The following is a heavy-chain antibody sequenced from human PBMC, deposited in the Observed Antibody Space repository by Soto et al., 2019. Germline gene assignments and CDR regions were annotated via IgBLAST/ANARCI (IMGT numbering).Heavy chain of an antibody. CDR1: GFTFSSYW. V-gene: IGHV3-7*01. Sequence: GGSLRLSCAASGFTFSSYWMSWVRQAPGKGLEWVANIKQDGSEKYYVDSVKGRFTISRDNAKNSLYLQMNSLRAEDTAVYYCARDTSPGIAAAAFDYWGQGTLVTVSS. D-gene: IGHD6-13*01. CDR2: IKQDGSEK. J-gene: IGHJ4*02. CDR3: ARDTSPGIAAAAFDY.